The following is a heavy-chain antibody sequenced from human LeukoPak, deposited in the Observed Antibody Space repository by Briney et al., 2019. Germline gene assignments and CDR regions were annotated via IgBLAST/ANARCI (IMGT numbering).Heavy chain of an antibody. CDR2: VTGNGDNT. V-gene: IGHV3-23*01. Sequence: GGSLRLSCAASGFTFSSYAMSWVRQAPGKGLEWVSSVTGNGDNTFHADSVKGRFTVSRDNSKNMLYLQINSLRAEDTAVYYCARDRNYFEALHRSYWGQGTLVTVSS. CDR3: ARDRNYFEALHRSY. D-gene: IGHD3-10*01. CDR1: GFTFSSYA. J-gene: IGHJ4*02.